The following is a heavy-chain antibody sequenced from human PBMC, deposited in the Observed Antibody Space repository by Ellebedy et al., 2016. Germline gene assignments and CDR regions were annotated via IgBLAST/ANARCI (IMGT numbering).Heavy chain of an antibody. D-gene: IGHD2-2*01. CDR1: GFTFRSFA. CDR2: ISNSGGST. J-gene: IGHJ6*02. CDR3: AKGHCSTAGCYYYYGMDV. V-gene: IGHV3-23*01. Sequence: GGSLRLSXAASGFTFRSFAMSWVRQAPGKGLDWVSAISNSGGSTYYADSVKGRFTISRDNSKNTLYLQMNSLRAEDTAVYHCAKGHCSTAGCYYYYGMDVWGQGTTVTVSS.